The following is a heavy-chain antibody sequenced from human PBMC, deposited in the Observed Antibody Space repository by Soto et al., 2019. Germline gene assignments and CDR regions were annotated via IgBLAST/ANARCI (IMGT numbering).Heavy chain of an antibody. V-gene: IGHV4-61*01. J-gene: IGHJ4*02. CDR3: AREYSNSPEAFDI. CDR2: IYNSGRT. D-gene: IGHD1-26*01. CDR1: VGSVNSDYYY. Sequence: SETLSLTCTVSVGSVNSDYYYWTWIRQPPGKGLEWIGYIYNSGRTNYNPSLKSRVSISMDTSRNQFSLKLTSVTAADTAVFYCAREYSNSPEAFDIWGQGSLVTVSS.